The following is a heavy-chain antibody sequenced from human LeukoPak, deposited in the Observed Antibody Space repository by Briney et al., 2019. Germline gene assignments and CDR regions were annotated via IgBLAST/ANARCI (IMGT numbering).Heavy chain of an antibody. CDR2: IYYSGST. V-gene: IGHV4-30-4*08. Sequence: KPSETLSLTCTVSGGSISSGDYYWSWIRQPPGKGLEWIGYIYYSGSTYYNPSLKSRVTISVDTSKNQFSLKLSSVTAADTAVYYCARQLQWLSGEPPRHFDYWGQGTLVTVSS. D-gene: IGHD6-19*01. CDR1: GGSISSGDYY. CDR3: ARQLQWLSGEPPRHFDY. J-gene: IGHJ4*02.